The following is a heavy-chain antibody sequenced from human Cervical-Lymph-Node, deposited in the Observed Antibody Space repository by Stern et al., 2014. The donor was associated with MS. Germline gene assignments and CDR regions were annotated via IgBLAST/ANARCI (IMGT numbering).Heavy chain of an antibody. Sequence: EVQLVESGGGLVQPGGSLRLSCAGSGFIISGYWMHWGRQAPGKGLEWVSRISSDGRSTNYADSVKGRFIISRDNAKNTLYLQMNSLRAEDTAVYYCLDSGATWGQGALVTISS. V-gene: IGHV3-74*01. CDR3: LDSGAT. J-gene: IGHJ5*02. CDR1: GFIISGYW. CDR2: ISSDGRST. D-gene: IGHD3-10*01.